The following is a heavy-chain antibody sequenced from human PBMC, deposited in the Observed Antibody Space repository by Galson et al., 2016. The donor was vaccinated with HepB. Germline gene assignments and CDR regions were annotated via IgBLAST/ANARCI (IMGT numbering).Heavy chain of an antibody. CDR3: VRERFAGGIAVCGGPPNFQH. D-gene: IGHD6-19*01. Sequence: SLRLSCAASGFTFSSYWMHWVRQVPGKGLVWVAQINTASNIIKYSNSVKGRFTVSRDNAKNPLYLQMSSMRPEDTAVYYCVRERFAGGIAVCGGPPNFQHWGPGTLVTVSS. V-gene: IGHV3-74*03. CDR2: INTASNII. CDR1: GFTFSSYW. J-gene: IGHJ1*01.